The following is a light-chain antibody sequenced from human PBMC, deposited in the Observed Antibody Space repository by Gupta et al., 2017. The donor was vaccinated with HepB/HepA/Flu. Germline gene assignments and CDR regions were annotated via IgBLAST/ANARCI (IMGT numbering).Light chain of an antibody. Sequence: EIVMTPSSVTLSVSPGVSVTLPCRASQSVSSNLAWYQQKPGQPPRLLIYGAATRATGIPARFSGSGCGTEVTLTISSRQSEDFAVYYCQQYNDWPPVTFGQGTKVEIK. CDR1: QSVSSN. CDR2: GAA. V-gene: IGKV3-15*01. CDR3: QQYNDWPPVT. J-gene: IGKJ1*01.